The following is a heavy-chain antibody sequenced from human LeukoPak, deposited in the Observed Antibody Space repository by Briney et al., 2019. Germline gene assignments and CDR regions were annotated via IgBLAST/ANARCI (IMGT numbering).Heavy chain of an antibody. Sequence: PSETLSLTCTVSGYSIRSAYYWGWIRQPPGKGLEWIGSIYHSGTIYYNPSLKSRVTISVDTSKNQFPLKLSSVTAADTAVYYCARGPRRDYNSSDYPPYSFDYWGQGTLVTVSS. CDR2: IYHSGTI. CDR3: ARGPRRDYNSSDYPPYSFDY. V-gene: IGHV4-38-2*02. J-gene: IGHJ4*02. D-gene: IGHD3-22*01. CDR1: GYSIRSAYY.